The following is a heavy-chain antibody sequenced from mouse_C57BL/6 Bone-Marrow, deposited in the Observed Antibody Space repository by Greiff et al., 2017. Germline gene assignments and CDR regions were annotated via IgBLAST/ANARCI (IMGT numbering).Heavy chain of an antibody. CDR1: GYTFTDYY. J-gene: IGHJ4*01. CDR3: ARGGDYDGSSYPYAMDY. CDR2: INPNNGGT. V-gene: IGHV1-26*01. Sequence: EVQLQQSGPELVKPGASVKISCKASGYTFTDYYMNWVKQSHGQSLEWIGDINPNNGGTSYNQKFKGKATLTVDKSSSTAYMELRSLTSEDSAVYYCARGGDYDGSSYPYAMDYWGQGTSVTVSA. D-gene: IGHD1-1*01.